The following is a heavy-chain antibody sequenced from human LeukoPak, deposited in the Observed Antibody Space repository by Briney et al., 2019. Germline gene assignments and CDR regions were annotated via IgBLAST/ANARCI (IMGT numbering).Heavy chain of an antibody. J-gene: IGHJ4*02. V-gene: IGHV4-59*12. CDR3: ARGRKVYDSSGYYFSDPFDY. Sequence: PSETLSLTCTVSGGSISSYYWSWIRQPPGKGLEWIGYIYYSGSTNYNPSLKSRVTISVDTSKNQFSLKLSSVTAADTAVYYCARGRKVYDSSGYYFSDPFDYWGQGTLVTVSS. CDR1: GGSISSYY. D-gene: IGHD3-22*01. CDR2: IYYSGST.